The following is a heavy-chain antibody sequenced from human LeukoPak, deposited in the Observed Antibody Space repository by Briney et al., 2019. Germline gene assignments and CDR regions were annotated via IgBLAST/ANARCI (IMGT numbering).Heavy chain of an antibody. J-gene: IGHJ5*02. D-gene: IGHD3-16*01. CDR2: ISYDGSNK. V-gene: IGHV3-30-3*01. CDR3: ASGGEP. CDR1: GFTFSSYA. Sequence: GGSLRLSCAASGFTFSSYAMHWVRQAPGKGLEWVAVISYDGSNKYYADSVKGRFTISRDNAKNSLYLQMNSLRAEDTAVYYCASGGEPWGQGTLVTVSS.